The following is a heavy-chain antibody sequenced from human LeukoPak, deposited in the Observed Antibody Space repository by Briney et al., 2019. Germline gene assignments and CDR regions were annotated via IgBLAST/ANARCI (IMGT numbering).Heavy chain of an antibody. J-gene: IGHJ4*02. CDR2: ISGTGSST. Sequence: GGSLRLSCAGSGFTFSNYAMSWVRQAPGKGLERVSGISGTGSSTNYADSVKGRFTISRDNSKNTVYLQMNSLRADDTAVYYCAKGSVIVPAALFDYWGQGTLVTVSS. D-gene: IGHD2-2*01. CDR3: AKGSVIVPAALFDY. V-gene: IGHV3-23*01. CDR1: GFTFSNYA.